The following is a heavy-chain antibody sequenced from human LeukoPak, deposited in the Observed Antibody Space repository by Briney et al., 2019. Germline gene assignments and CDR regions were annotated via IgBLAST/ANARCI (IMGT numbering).Heavy chain of an antibody. CDR2: IYYSGST. CDR3: AREEWCSGGSCYSGYYFDL. D-gene: IGHD2-15*01. Sequence: SETLSLTCTVSGGSISSYYWSWIRQPPGKGLEWIGYIYYSGSTNYNPSLKSRVTISVDTSKNQFSLTLSSVTAADTAVYYCAREEWCSGGSCYSGYYFDLWGRGTLVTVSS. V-gene: IGHV4-59*01. CDR1: GGSISSYY. J-gene: IGHJ2*01.